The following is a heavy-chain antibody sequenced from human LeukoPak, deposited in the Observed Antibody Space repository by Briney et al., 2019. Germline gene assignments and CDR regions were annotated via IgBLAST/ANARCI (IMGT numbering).Heavy chain of an antibody. CDR3: AGDIFAPQDSSGSTPYYYMDV. J-gene: IGHJ6*03. Sequence: SETLSLTCTVSGGFISSHYWSWIRQPPGKGLEWIGYIYDSGSTNYNPSLKSRVTISVDTSKNQFSLKLSSVTAADTAVYYCAGDIFAPQDSSGSTPYYYMDVWGKGTTVTVSS. V-gene: IGHV4-59*11. CDR1: GGFISSHY. D-gene: IGHD3-22*01. CDR2: IYDSGST.